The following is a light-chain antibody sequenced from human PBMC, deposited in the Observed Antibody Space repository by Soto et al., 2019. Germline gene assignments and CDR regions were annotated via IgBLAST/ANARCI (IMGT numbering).Light chain of an antibody. CDR2: LEGSGSY. V-gene: IGLV4-60*02. Sequence: QAVVTQSSSASASLGSSVKLTCTLSSGHRNYIIAWHQQQPGKAPRYLMKLEGSGSYNKGSGVPDRFSGSSSGADRYLTISNLQFEDEADYYCETWDSNTLVVFGGGTKVTVL. J-gene: IGLJ2*01. CDR1: SGHRNYI. CDR3: ETWDSNTLVV.